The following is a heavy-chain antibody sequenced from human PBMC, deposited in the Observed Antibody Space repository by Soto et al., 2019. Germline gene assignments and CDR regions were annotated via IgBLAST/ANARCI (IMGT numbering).Heavy chain of an antibody. J-gene: IGHJ4*02. D-gene: IGHD3-22*01. CDR2: ITGNSARI. CDR1: DSTIRRYA. Sequence: PGGSLRLSCAASDSTIRRYAMSWVRQAPGKGLEWVSGITGNSARIYYADSVKGRFTISRDNSKNTLYLQMNSLRAEDTAVYYCAKDYYYDSSGPDYWGQGTLVTVSS. CDR3: AKDYYYDSSGPDY. V-gene: IGHV3-23*01.